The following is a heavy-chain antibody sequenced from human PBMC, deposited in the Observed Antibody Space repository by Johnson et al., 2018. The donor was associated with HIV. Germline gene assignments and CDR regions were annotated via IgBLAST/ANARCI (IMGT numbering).Heavy chain of an antibody. CDR2: INSDGSST. D-gene: IGHD4/OR15-4a*01. CDR1: GFTFSTNW. Sequence: EVQLVESGGDLVQPGGSLRLSCVGSGFTFSTNWMHWVRQAPGKGLVWVSRINSDGSSTSYAESVKGRFTISRDNAKNTLYLQMDSLGAAETAVCACARAQLLADGAVNNGGQGTMVTVSS. V-gene: IGHV3-74*01. J-gene: IGHJ3*01. CDR3: ARAQLLADGAVNN.